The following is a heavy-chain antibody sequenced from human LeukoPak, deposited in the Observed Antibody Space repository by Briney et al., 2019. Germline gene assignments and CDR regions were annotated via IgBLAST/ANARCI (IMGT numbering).Heavy chain of an antibody. Sequence: ASVTVSFTSSAYTFTVYYMHWVRQAPGQGHERMGWINPTSGGTNFAQDFLSRLTMTRDTSISTAYMGLSRLRSDDTAVYYCARVSGGYTTNWFDHWGQGTLVTVSS. J-gene: IGHJ5*02. CDR1: AYTFTVYY. CDR2: INPTSGGT. D-gene: IGHD2-15*01. V-gene: IGHV1-2*02. CDR3: ARVSGGYTTNWFDH.